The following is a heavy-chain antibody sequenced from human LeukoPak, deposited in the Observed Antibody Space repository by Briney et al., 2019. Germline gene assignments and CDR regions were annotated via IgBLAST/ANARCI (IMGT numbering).Heavy chain of an antibody. V-gene: IGHV6-1*01. CDR1: GDSVSRDSIA. CDR3: ARGLGWPYFDY. D-gene: IGHD5-24*01. J-gene: IGHJ4*02. CDR2: TYCRSKWYN. Sequence: SQTLSLTCAISGDSVSRDSIAWNWIRQSPSRGLEWLGRTYCRSKWYNDYAVSVKSRISINPDTSKNQFSLQLNSVTPEDTAVYYCARGLGWPYFDYWGQGTLVTVSS.